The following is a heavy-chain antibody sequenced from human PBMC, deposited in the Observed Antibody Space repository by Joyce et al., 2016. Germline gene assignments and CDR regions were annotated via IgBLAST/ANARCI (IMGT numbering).Heavy chain of an antibody. CDR1: VITVSSNY. CDR3: ARDSRSVRGIINWFDP. J-gene: IGHJ5*02. D-gene: IGHD3-10*01. CDR2: IYSGGTI. Sequence: EVQLVQSGGGLVQPGGSLRLSCAASVITVSSNYIRWVRQAPGKGLEWVSVIYSGGTIYYAYSVKDRFTISRDNSKNTVYLQMNSLRTEDTAVYYCARDSRSVRGIINWFDPWGQGTLVTVSS. V-gene: IGHV3-66*02.